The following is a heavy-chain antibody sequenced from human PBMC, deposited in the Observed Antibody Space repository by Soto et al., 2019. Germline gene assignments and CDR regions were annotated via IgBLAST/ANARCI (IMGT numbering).Heavy chain of an antibody. CDR1: GFTFSSYS. Sequence: GGSLRLSCAASGFTFSSYSMNWVRQAPGKGLEWVSYISSSSSTIYYADSVKGRFTISRDNAKNSLYLQMNSLRVEDTAVYYCARDFWSGYSPSDPWGQGTLVTVSS. CDR2: ISSSSSTI. J-gene: IGHJ5*02. D-gene: IGHD3-3*01. CDR3: ARDFWSGYSPSDP. V-gene: IGHV3-48*01.